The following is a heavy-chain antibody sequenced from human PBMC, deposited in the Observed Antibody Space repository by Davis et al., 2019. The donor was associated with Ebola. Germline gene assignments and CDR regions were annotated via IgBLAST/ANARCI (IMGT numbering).Heavy chain of an antibody. J-gene: IGHJ4*02. CDR2: IIPIFGTA. D-gene: IGHD2-2*02. V-gene: IGHV1-69*06. CDR3: ARALRYCSSTSCYIGSS. Sequence: AASVKVSCKASGYTFTSYAISWVRQAPGQGLEWMGGIIPIFGTANYAQKFQGRVTITADKSTSTAYMELSSLRSEDTAVYYCARALRYCSSTSCYIGSSWGQGTLVTVSS. CDR1: GYTFTSYA.